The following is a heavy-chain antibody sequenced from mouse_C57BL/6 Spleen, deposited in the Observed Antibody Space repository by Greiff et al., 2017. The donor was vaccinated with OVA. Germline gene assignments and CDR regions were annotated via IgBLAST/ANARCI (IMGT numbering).Heavy chain of an antibody. CDR3: ARQLRPLAMDY. CDR1: GYTFTSYW. J-gene: IGHJ4*01. D-gene: IGHD3-2*02. CDR2: IDPSDSYT. Sequence: VQLQQPGAELVKPGASVKLSCKASGYTFTSYWMQWVKQRPGQGLEWIGEIDPSDSYTNYNQKFKGKATLTVDTSSSTAYMQLSSLTSEDSAVYYCARQLRPLAMDYWGQGTSVTVSS. V-gene: IGHV1-50*01.